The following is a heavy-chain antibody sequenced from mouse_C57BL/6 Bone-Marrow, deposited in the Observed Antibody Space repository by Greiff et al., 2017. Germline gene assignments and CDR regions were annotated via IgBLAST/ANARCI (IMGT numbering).Heavy chain of an antibody. J-gene: IGHJ1*03. Sequence: QVQLQQSGAELAKPGASVKLSCKASGYTFTSYWMHWVKQRPGQGLEWIGYINPSSGYTKYNQKFKDKATLTANKSSSTAYMQLSSLTYEDSAVYYCTSWWYFDVWGTGTTVTVSS. CDR1: GYTFTSYW. V-gene: IGHV1-7*01. CDR2: INPSSGYT. CDR3: TSWWYFDV.